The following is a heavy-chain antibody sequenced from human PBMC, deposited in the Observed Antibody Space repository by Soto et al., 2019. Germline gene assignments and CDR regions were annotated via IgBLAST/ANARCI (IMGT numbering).Heavy chain of an antibody. CDR1: GFTFSSYS. CDR3: ARVCPFYYDSSHDAFDI. D-gene: IGHD3-22*01. Sequence: GGSLRLSCAASGFTFSSYSMNWVRQAPGKGLEWVSSISSSSSYIYYADSVKGRFTISRDNAKNSLYLQMNSLRAEDTAVYYRARVCPFYYDSSHDAFDIWGPGTMVTVSS. CDR2: ISSSSSYI. V-gene: IGHV3-21*01. J-gene: IGHJ3*02.